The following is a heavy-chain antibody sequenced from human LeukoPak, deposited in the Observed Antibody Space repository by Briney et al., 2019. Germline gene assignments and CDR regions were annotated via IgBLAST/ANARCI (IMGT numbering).Heavy chain of an antibody. V-gene: IGHV3-48*01. CDR2: ISYDSAIK. CDR3: ARTTPDYDFWSGFIDY. Sequence: GGSLRLSCAASGFTFSRDSMNWVRQAPGKGLEWISYISYDSAIKYYADSVKGRFTISRDNAKNSLYLQMNSLRAEDTAVYYCARTTPDYDFWSGFIDYWGQGTLVTVSS. D-gene: IGHD3-3*01. J-gene: IGHJ4*02. CDR1: GFTFSRDS.